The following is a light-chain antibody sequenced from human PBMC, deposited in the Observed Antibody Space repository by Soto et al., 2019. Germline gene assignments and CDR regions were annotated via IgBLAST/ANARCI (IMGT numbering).Light chain of an antibody. J-gene: IGKJ1*01. Sequence: EIVLTQSPGTLSLSPGERATLSCRASQSVSSSYLAWYQQKPGQAPRLLIYGTSTRATGVPARFSGSGSGTEFTLTISSLQSEDFAVYYCQRQSNWPRTFGPGTKVDI. V-gene: IGKV3-15*01. CDR2: GTS. CDR3: QRQSNWPRT. CDR1: QSVSSSY.